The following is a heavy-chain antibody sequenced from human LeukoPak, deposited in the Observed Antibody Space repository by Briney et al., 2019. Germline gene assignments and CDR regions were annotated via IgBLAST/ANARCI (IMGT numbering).Heavy chain of an antibody. Sequence: SVKVSCKASGGTFSSYAISWVRQAPGQGLEWMGGIIPTFGTANYAQKFQGRVTITADESTSTAYMELSSLRSEDTAVYYCARDSSGSFYYYYGMDVWGQGTTVTVSS. CDR1: GGTFSSYA. V-gene: IGHV1-69*13. CDR2: IIPTFGTA. D-gene: IGHD3-22*01. J-gene: IGHJ6*02. CDR3: ARDSSGSFYYYYGMDV.